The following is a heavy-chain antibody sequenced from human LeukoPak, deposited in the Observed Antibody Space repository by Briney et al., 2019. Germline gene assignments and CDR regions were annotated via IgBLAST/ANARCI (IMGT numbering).Heavy chain of an antibody. J-gene: IGHJ6*02. CDR1: GFTFSSYA. V-gene: IGHV3-23*01. Sequence: GGSLRLSCAASGFTFSSYAMSWVRQAPGKGLEWVSGSSGSGGSTYYADSVKGRFTISRDNSKNTLYLQMNSLRAEDTAVYYCAKEMGYCSSTSCSYYYYGMDVWGQGTTVTVSS. CDR3: AKEMGYCSSTSCSYYYYGMDV. CDR2: SSGSGGST. D-gene: IGHD2-2*01.